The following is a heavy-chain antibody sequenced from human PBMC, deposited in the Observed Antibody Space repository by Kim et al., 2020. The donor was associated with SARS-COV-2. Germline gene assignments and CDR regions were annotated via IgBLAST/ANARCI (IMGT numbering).Heavy chain of an antibody. J-gene: IGHJ4*02. Sequence: GGSLRLSCAASGFTFSSYWMHWVRQAPGKGLVWVSRINSDGSSKSYADSVKGRFTISRDNAKKTLYLQMNSLRAEDTAVYYCAREAAYGYYFDYWGQGTLVTVSS. CDR2: INSDGSSK. V-gene: IGHV3-74*01. CDR1: GFTFSSYW. D-gene: IGHD6-25*01. CDR3: AREAAYGYYFDY.